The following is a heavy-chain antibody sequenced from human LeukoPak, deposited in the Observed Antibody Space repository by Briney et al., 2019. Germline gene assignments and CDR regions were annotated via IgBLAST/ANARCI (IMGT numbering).Heavy chain of an antibody. J-gene: IGHJ3*02. D-gene: IGHD3-22*01. CDR1: GYTLTELS. CDR2: FDPEDGET. V-gene: IGHV1-24*01. CDR3: ATRDYYDSSGPYGAAFDI. Sequence: ASVKVSCKVSGYTLTELSMHWVRQAPGKGLEWMGGFDPEDGETIYAQKFQGRVTMTEDTSTDTAYMELSSLRSEDTAVYYCATRDYYDSSGPYGAAFDIWGQGTMVTVSS.